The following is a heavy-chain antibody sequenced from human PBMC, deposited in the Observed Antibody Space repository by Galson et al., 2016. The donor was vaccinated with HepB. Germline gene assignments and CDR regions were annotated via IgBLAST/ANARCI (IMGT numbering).Heavy chain of an antibody. CDR1: GFTFSTYG. V-gene: IGHV3-48*02. D-gene: IGHD2-8*01. J-gene: IGHJ6*02. Sequence: SLRLSCAASGFTFSTYGMNWVRQAPGKGLEWVSYISDSSTHIYYIDSVRGRLAISRENAKNSLYLQMNSLRDEDTAGYYCARDTGVYARSSGMDVWGRGTTVTVSS. CDR2: ISDSSTHI. CDR3: ARDTGVYARSSGMDV.